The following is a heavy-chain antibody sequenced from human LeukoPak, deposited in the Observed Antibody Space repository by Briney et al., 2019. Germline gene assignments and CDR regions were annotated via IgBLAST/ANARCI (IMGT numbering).Heavy chain of an antibody. V-gene: IGHV3-9*01. CDR3: AKDRRAAVAGANWFDP. Sequence: GGSLRLSCAASGFIFDDYAMHWVWQVPGKGLEWVSGISWNSGRIGYADSVKGRFTISRDNAKNSLYLQMNSLRPEDTALYYCAKDRRAAVAGANWFDPWGQGTLVTVSS. CDR1: GFIFDDYA. D-gene: IGHD6-19*01. J-gene: IGHJ5*02. CDR2: ISWNSGRI.